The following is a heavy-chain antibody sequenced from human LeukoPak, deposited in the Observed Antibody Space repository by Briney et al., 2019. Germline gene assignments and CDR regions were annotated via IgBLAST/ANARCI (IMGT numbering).Heavy chain of an antibody. V-gene: IGHV4-34*01. D-gene: IGHD4-17*01. Sequence: SETLSLTCAVYGGSFSGYFWTWIRQSPGKGLEWIGEISSGGNSNENPSLQSRVTISVDTSKNQFSLNLSPVTAADTAFYYCARSDLYGDYPPGNYWGQGTLVAVSS. CDR2: ISSGGNS. J-gene: IGHJ4*02. CDR1: GGSFSGYF. CDR3: ARSDLYGDYPPGNY.